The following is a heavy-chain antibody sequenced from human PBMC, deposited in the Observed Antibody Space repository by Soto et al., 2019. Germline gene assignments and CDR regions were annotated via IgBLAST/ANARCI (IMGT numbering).Heavy chain of an antibody. V-gene: IGHV3-23*01. J-gene: IGHJ4*02. CDR2: IHIPGGRA. CDR1: GFTFTTSA. D-gene: IGHD1-20*01. Sequence: PGGSLRLYCAASGFTFTTSAISWVRQAPGKGLEWISLIHIPGGRATYADSVRGRFTISIDNSENTVFLQMNSLRAEDTAIYYCGGHWYNYWGQGTLVTVSS. CDR3: GGHWYNY.